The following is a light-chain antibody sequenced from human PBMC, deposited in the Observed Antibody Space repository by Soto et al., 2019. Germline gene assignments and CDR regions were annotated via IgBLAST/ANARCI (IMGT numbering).Light chain of an antibody. Sequence: QSVLTQPPSASGTPGQRVSISWSGSSYNIGSNYVYWYQQLPGTVPQLLIYRNSERPSGVPDRFSGSKSGTSASLAISGLRAQDEADYYCAAWDDSLSGVVFGGGTKLTVL. CDR2: RNS. V-gene: IGLV1-47*01. CDR1: SYNIGSNY. J-gene: IGLJ2*01. CDR3: AAWDDSLSGVV.